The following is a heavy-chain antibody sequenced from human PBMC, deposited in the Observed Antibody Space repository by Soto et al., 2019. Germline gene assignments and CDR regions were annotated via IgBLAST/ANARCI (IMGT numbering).Heavy chain of an antibody. Sequence: SETLSLTCAVYGESFSRYYWSRIRQPPGKGLEWIGEINHSGSTNYNPSLKSRVTISVDTSKNQFSMKLSSVTAADTAVYYCARDGNDYGDYDGAYWGQGTLVTVSS. CDR3: ARDGNDYGDYDGAY. CDR1: GESFSRYY. V-gene: IGHV4-34*01. D-gene: IGHD4-17*01. J-gene: IGHJ4*02. CDR2: INHSGST.